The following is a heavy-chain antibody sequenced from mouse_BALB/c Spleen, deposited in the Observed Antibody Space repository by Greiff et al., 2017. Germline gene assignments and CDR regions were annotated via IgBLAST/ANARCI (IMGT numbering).Heavy chain of an antibody. V-gene: IGHV1S135*01. Sequence: EVKLMESGPELVKPGASVKVSCKASGYAFTSYNMYWVKQSHGKSLEWIGYIDPYNGGTSYNQKFKGKATLTVDTSSSTAYMHLNSLTSEDSAVYYCARKDAMDYWGQGTSVTVSS. CDR2: IDPYNGGT. J-gene: IGHJ4*01. CDR1: GYAFTSYN. CDR3: ARKDAMDY.